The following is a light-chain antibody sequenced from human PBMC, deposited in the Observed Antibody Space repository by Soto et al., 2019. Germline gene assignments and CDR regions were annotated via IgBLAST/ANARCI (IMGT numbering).Light chain of an antibody. J-gene: IGKJ5*01. V-gene: IGKV1-9*01. CDR3: QQLNSYPST. CDR1: QGISSY. Sequence: IQLTQSPSSLSASVVDRFTITFLASQGISSYLAWYQQKPGKAPKLLIYAASTLQSGVPSRFSGSGSGTDFTLTISSLQPEDFATYYCQQLNSYPSTFGQGTRLEIK. CDR2: AAS.